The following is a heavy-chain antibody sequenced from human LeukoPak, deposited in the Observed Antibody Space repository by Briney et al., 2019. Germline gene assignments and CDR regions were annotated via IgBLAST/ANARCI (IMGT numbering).Heavy chain of an antibody. D-gene: IGHD4-11*01. CDR2: IRYDGSNK. V-gene: IGHV3-30*02. CDR1: GFTFSSYG. Sequence: GGSLGLSCAASGFTFSSYGMHWVRQAPGKGLEWVAFIRYDGSNKYYADSVKGRFTISRDNSKNTLYLQMNSLRAEDTAVYYCAKTTVTTGTFDYWGQGTLVTVSS. CDR3: AKTTVTTGTFDY. J-gene: IGHJ4*02.